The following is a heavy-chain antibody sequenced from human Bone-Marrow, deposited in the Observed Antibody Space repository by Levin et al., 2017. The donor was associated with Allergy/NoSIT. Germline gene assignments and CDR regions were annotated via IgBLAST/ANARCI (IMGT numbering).Heavy chain of an antibody. CDR2: ISHDGSNI. CDR3: ARERLGCTGSFCPPSYSHYALDV. Sequence: GGSLRLSCAASGFTFSDFSMHWVRQAPGKGLEWVALISHDGSNIYYADSVKGRFTISRDNSKNTLYLQMNSLRGEDKALYYCARERLGCTGSFCPPSYSHYALDVWGQGTTVTVSS. D-gene: IGHD3/OR15-3a*01. J-gene: IGHJ6*02. CDR1: GFTFSDFS. V-gene: IGHV3-30-3*01.